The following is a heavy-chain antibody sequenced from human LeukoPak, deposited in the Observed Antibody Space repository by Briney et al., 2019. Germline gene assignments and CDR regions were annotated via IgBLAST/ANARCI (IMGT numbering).Heavy chain of an antibody. Sequence: GGSLRLSCEASGFTLNYYWMSWVRQAPGKGLEWVANINQDGSEKYFVDSVKGRFTISRDNAQNSVFLQMDSLRVDDTAVYYCARWASQYYFDYWGQGTHVTVSS. D-gene: IGHD4-11*01. V-gene: IGHV3-7*01. CDR1: GFTLNYYW. CDR3: ARWASQYYFDY. J-gene: IGHJ4*02. CDR2: INQDGSEK.